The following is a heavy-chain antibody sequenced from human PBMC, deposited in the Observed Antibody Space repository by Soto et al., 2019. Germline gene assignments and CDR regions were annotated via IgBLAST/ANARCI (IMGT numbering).Heavy chain of an antibody. Sequence: GGSLRLSCAASGFTFSSYDMHWVRQATGKGLEWVSAIGTAGDTYYPGSVKGRFTISRENAKNYLYLQMDSLGSGDTAGYYCARGYDFWSGYPSYMDVWGKGTTVTVSS. V-gene: IGHV3-13*01. D-gene: IGHD3-3*01. CDR3: ARGYDFWSGYPSYMDV. J-gene: IGHJ6*03. CDR1: GFTFSSYD. CDR2: IGTAGDT.